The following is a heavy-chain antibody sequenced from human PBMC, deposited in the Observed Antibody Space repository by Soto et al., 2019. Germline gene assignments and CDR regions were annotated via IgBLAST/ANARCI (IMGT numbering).Heavy chain of an antibody. CDR3: AHKLDTVDWFGP. CDR2: IYWNDDK. Sequence: QITLKESGPTLVKSTQTLTLTCSFSGFSLRNGGVGVCWIRQPRGKALEWVALIYWNDDKRYSPFLKTRLTLIKDTFKDQVVLTMTNVDPVDTATYYCAHKLDTVDWFGPWGQGILVTVSS. D-gene: IGHD5-18*01. V-gene: IGHV2-5*01. CDR1: GFSLRNGGVG. J-gene: IGHJ5*02.